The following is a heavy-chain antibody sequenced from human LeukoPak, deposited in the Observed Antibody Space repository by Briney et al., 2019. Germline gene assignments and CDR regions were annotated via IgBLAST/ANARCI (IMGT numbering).Heavy chain of an antibody. J-gene: IGHJ5*02. Sequence: ASVKVSCKASGYTFTGYYMHWVRQAPGQGLEWMGWINPNSGGTNYAQKFQGRVTMARDTPISTAYMELSRLRSDDTAVYYCARDPGYSSSWYPGENWFDPWGQGTLVTVSS. CDR2: INPNSGGT. V-gene: IGHV1-2*02. D-gene: IGHD6-13*01. CDR3: ARDPGYSSSWYPGENWFDP. CDR1: GYTFTGYY.